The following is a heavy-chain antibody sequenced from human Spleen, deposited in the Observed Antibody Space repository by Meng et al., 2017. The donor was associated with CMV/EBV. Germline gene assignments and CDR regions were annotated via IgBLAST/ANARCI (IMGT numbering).Heavy chain of an antibody. CDR1: GFSFNNYN. CDR3: ARDRGYSSSWDLLDY. V-gene: IGHV3-21*01. D-gene: IGHD6-13*01. Sequence: SGFSFNNYNMNWVGQAPGKGLEWVSSISRSNNYIYYADSVKGRFTISRDNAKNSLYLQMNSLRAEDTAVYYCARDRGYSSSWDLLDYWGQGTLVTVSS. J-gene: IGHJ4*02. CDR2: ISRSNNYI.